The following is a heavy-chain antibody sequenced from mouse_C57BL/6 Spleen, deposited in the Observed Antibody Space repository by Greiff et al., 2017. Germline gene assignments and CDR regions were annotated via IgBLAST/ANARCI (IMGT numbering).Heavy chain of an antibody. CDR3: ATDSSGYVDYAMDD. J-gene: IGHJ4*01. Sequence: VQLQQSGPELVKPGASVKISCKASGYSFTSYYIHWVKQRPGQGLEWIGWIYPGSGNTKYNEKFKGKATLTADTSSSTAYMQLSSLTSEDSAVYYCATDSSGYVDYAMDDWGQGTSVTVSS. V-gene: IGHV1-66*01. D-gene: IGHD3-2*02. CDR2: IYPGSGNT. CDR1: GYSFTSYY.